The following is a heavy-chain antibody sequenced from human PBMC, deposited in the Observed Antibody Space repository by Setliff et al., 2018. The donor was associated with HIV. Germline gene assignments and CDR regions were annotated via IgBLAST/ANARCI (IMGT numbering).Heavy chain of an antibody. CDR2: ISAYNGHT. V-gene: IGHV1-18*01. Sequence: ASVKVSCKASGYTYNSFGINWVRQAPGQGLEWIGWISAYNGHTNYAQKFQGRVVVSLTTGTSTTTAYLEVRSLRSDDTALYYCASGDTATKDIYYFKNWGRGTLVTVSS. J-gene: IGHJ4*02. D-gene: IGHD2-21*01. CDR3: ASGDTATKDIYYFKN. CDR1: GYTYNSFG.